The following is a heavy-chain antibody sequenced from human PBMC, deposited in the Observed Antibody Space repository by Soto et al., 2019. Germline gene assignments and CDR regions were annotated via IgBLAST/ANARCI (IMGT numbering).Heavy chain of an antibody. CDR3: ASDYGDYAFDY. J-gene: IGHJ4*02. CDR1: GGSFSGYY. V-gene: IGHV4-34*01. CDR2: INHSGST. Sequence: PSETLSLTCAVYGGSFSGYYWSWIRQPPGKGLEWIGEINHSGSTNYNPSLKSRVTISVDTSKNQFSLKLSSVTAADTAVYYCASDYGDYAFDYWGQGTLVTVSS. D-gene: IGHD4-17*01.